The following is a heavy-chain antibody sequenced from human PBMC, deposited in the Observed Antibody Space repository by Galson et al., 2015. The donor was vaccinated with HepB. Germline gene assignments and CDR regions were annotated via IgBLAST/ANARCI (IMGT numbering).Heavy chain of an antibody. CDR3: ARIRIVGSNYFDC. J-gene: IGHJ4*02. CDR1: GFSLSNAIMG. CDR2: IFSNDEK. D-gene: IGHD1-26*01. Sequence: PALVKPTQTLTLTCTVSGFSLSNAIMGVSWIRQPPGKALEWLAHIFSNDEKSYSSSLKNRLTISKDTSKSQVVLSMTNMDPVDTATYYCARIRIVGSNYFDCWGQGTLVTVSS. V-gene: IGHV2-26*02.